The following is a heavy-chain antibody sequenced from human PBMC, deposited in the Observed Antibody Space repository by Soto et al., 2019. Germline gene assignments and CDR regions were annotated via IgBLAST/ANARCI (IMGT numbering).Heavy chain of an antibody. CDR1: GFTFSGSA. J-gene: IGHJ4*02. V-gene: IGHV3-15*01. CDR3: TSRFCSSTSCSPYDY. CDR2: IRTKTDGGTT. D-gene: IGHD2-2*01. Sequence: GGSLRLSCAASGFTFSGSAMHWVRQASGKGLEWVGRIRTKTDGGTTDYAAPVKGRFTLSRNDTKNTLFLQMSSLRTEDTAVYYCTSRFCSSTSCSPYDYWGQGTLVTVSS.